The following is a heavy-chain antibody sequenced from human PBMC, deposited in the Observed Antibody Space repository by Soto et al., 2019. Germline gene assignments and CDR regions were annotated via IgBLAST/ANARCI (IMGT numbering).Heavy chain of an antibody. CDR3: ARWECGDWYLGI. V-gene: IGHV3-7*03. CDR2: INPDGTLK. CDR1: GFALSGYW. D-gene: IGHD2-21*02. J-gene: IGHJ4*02. Sequence: EVQLVESGGGLVQPGGSLRLSCAASGFALSGYWMTWVRQAPGKGLEWVASINPDGTLKYYVDSVKGRFTISRDNADNSLFLQMISLRVEDTAVYYCARWECGDWYLGIWGQGTLVTVSS.